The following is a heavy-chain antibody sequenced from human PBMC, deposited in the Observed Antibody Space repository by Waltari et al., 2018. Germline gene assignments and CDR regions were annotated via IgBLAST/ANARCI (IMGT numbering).Heavy chain of an antibody. J-gene: IGHJ4*02. V-gene: IGHV3-30*04. CDR3: ARDPTVGHPDYFDY. D-gene: IGHD4-4*01. CDR2: ISHDATVA. Sequence: QVQLVESGGGVVQPGGPLSLSCAAPGFTSSTHAMHWVRQAPGKGLEWVAVISHDATVAYYADSVKGRLTISRDNPENTLYLQMNSLRGEDTAVYYCARDPTVGHPDYFDYWGQGTLVTVSS. CDR1: GFTSSTHA.